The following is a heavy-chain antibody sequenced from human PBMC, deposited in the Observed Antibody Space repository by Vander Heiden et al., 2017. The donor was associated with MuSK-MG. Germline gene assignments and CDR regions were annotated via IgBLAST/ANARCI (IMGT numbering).Heavy chain of an antibody. Sequence: EVQLLESGGGLVQPGGSLRLSCAASGFTFSSYAMSWVRQAPGKGLEWVSAISGRGTSTYYADAVKGRFTISRDNSKNTLYLQMKRMRAEDTAVYYCAKTRGWIPNWFDPWGHGTLVTVSS. CDR3: AKTRGWIPNWFDP. V-gene: IGHV3-23*01. CDR1: GFTFSSYA. J-gene: IGHJ5*02. CDR2: ISGRGTST. D-gene: IGHD5-18*01.